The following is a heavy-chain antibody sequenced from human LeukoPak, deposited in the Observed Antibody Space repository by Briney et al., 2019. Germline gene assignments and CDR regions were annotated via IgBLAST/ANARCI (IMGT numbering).Heavy chain of an antibody. CDR2: ISGSGGST. CDR1: GFTFSSYA. V-gene: IGHV3-23*01. D-gene: IGHD2-2*02. J-gene: IGHJ5*02. Sequence: GGSLRLSCAASGFTFSSYAMTWVRQAPGKGLEWVSAISGSGGSTYYADSVKGRFTISRDNSKSTLFLQMNSLRAEDTAIYYCAKDLRYCSTTRCYKEWFDPWGQGTLVTVSS. CDR3: AKDLRYCSTTRCYKEWFDP.